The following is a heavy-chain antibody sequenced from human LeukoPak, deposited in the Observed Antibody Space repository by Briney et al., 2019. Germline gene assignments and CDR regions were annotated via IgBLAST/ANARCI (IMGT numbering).Heavy chain of an antibody. V-gene: IGHV1-2*06. Sequence: ASVKVSCTASGYTFTGYYMHWVRQAPGQGLEWMGRINPNSGGTNYAQKFQGRVTMTRDTSISTAYMELSRLRSDDTAVYYCASVSYSGSPHVGAFDIWGQGAMVTVSS. CDR1: GYTFTGYY. CDR2: INPNSGGT. D-gene: IGHD1-26*01. CDR3: ASVSYSGSPHVGAFDI. J-gene: IGHJ3*02.